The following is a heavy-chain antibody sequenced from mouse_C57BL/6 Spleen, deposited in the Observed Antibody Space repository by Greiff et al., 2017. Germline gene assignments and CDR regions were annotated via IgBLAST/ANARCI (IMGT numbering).Heavy chain of an antibody. D-gene: IGHD1-1*01. CDR1: GYTFTDYN. CDR2: INPNNGGT. V-gene: IGHV1-22*01. J-gene: IGHJ1*03. CDR3: ARGYYGSSYVGWYFDV. Sequence: EVMLVESGPELVKPGASVKMSCKASGYTFTDYNMHWVKQSHGKSLEWIGYINPNNGGTSYNQKFKGKATLTVNKSSSTAYMELRSLTSEDSAVYYCARGYYGSSYVGWYFDVWGTGTTVTVSS.